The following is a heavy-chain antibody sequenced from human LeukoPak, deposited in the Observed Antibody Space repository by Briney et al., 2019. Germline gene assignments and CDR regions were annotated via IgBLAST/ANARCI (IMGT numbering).Heavy chain of an antibody. D-gene: IGHD6-19*01. V-gene: IGHV5-51*01. J-gene: IGHJ5*02. CDR1: GYSFTNYW. CDR3: ARRPIAVAGTGDWFDP. CDR2: ISPGDSDT. Sequence: GESLKISCKTSGYSFTNYWIGWVRQMPGKGLEWMGIISPGDSDTRYSPSFQGQVTISVDKSVSTAYLQWSSLKASDTAMYYCARRPIAVAGTGDWFDPWGQGTLVTVSS.